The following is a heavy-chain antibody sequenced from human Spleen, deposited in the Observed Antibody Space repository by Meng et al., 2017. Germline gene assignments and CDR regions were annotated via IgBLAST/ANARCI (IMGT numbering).Heavy chain of an antibody. Sequence: GESLKISCAASGFTFSSHAMSWVRQAPGKGLEWVSSISSSSSYIYYADSVKGRFTISRDNAKNSLYLQMNSLRAEDTAVYYCARDGKKTYYYDSSGRGEFDPWGQGTLVTVSS. CDR3: ARDGKKTYYYDSSGRGEFDP. D-gene: IGHD3-22*01. J-gene: IGHJ5*02. CDR1: GFTFSSHA. CDR2: ISSSSSYI. V-gene: IGHV3-21*01.